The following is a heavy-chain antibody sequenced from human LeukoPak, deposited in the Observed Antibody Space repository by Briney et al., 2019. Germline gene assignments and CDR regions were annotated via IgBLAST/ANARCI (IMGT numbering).Heavy chain of an antibody. CDR2: INSDGSIT. V-gene: IGHV3-74*01. CDR1: GFTFSNYW. D-gene: IGHD6-13*01. Sequence: GGSLRLSCAASGFTFSNYWMHWVRQAPGKGLVWVSRINSDGSITNYADSVKGRFTISRDNAKNTLFLQMNSLRAEDTAVYYCSAATGSHDFWGQGTLVTVSS. CDR3: SAATGSHDF. J-gene: IGHJ4*02.